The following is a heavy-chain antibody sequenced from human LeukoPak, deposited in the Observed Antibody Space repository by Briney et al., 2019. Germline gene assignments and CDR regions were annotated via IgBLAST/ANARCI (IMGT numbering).Heavy chain of an antibody. D-gene: IGHD3-10*01. CDR3: AHSLWFGDLLPYFDY. Sequence: TLSLTCTVSGGSISSTSYHWAWLRQPPGKALEWLALIYWDDDKRYSPSLKSRLTITKDTSKDQVVLTMTNMDPVDTATYYCAHSLWFGDLLPYFDYWGQGTLVTVSS. V-gene: IGHV2-5*02. CDR1: GGSISSTSYH. J-gene: IGHJ4*02. CDR2: IYWDDDK.